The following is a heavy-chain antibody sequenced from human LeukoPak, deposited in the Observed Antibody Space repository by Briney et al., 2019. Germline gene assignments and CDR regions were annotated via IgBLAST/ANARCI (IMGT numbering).Heavy chain of an antibody. CDR1: GGPISSLY. D-gene: IGHD6-6*01. J-gene: IGHJ4*02. Sequence: SETLSLTCSVSGGPISSLYWSWIRQPPGKGLEWIGYIYYTGSTNYNPSLKSRVTMFVDMSKNQFSLRLSSVTAADTAVYYCARHRAYSSSSPFDYWGQGTLVTVFS. V-gene: IGHV4-59*08. CDR3: ARHRAYSSSSPFDY. CDR2: IYYTGST.